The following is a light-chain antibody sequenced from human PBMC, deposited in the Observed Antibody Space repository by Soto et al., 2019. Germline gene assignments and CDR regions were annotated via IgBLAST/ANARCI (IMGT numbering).Light chain of an antibody. CDR2: SAS. CDR1: QSINNA. CDR3: QQYNTYWS. V-gene: IGKV1-5*03. J-gene: IGKJ1*01. Sequence: DIPMTQSPSTLSASVGDRVTITCRASQSINNALAWFQQKPGKAPKLLIYSASTLENEVPSRFSGSGSGTEFTLAISSLQPDDFATYYCQQYNTYWSFGQGTKVEAK.